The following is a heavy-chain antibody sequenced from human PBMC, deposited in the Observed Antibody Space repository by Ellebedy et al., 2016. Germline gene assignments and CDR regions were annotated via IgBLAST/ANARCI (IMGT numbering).Heavy chain of an antibody. CDR1: GFTVSSSY. CDR2: ITGDTATT. Sequence: GGSLRLSCAASGFTVSSSYVSWVRQAPGEGLEWVSAITGDTATTYYADSVKGRFTISRDSSKNTLYLDMDSLRAEDTTIYYCAKCRHINGCLLDYWGQGTLVTVSS. J-gene: IGHJ4*02. D-gene: IGHD6-19*01. CDR3: AKCRHINGCLLDY. V-gene: IGHV3-23*01.